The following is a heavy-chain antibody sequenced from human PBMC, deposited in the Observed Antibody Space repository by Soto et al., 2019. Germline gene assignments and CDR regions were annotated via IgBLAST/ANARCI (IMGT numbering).Heavy chain of an antibody. Sequence: GGSLTLSCAATGFTFNTYNINWVRQAPGKRPEWVSYINSSSSPIFYADSVKGRFIASRDNARNSLYLQMNSLLFEDTAVYYCVYDLWLVPHVWRKGTTVIVSS. V-gene: IGHV3-48*01. D-gene: IGHD3-3*01. CDR1: GFTFNTYN. CDR3: VYDLWLVPHV. CDR2: INSSSSPI. J-gene: IGHJ6*04.